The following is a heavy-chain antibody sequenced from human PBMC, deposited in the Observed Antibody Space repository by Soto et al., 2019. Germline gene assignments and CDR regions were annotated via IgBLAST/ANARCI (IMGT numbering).Heavy chain of an antibody. CDR2: INAGNGHT. D-gene: IGHD3-22*01. CDR3: ARSSGFYYVDY. Sequence: QVQLVQSGAEVKKPGASVKVSCKASGYTFTSYAMHWVRQAPGQRLEWMGWINAGNGHTKYSQKFQGSVIITRDTCASTAHMEPTRLRSEETAVYYCARSSGFYYVDYWGQGTLVTVSS. J-gene: IGHJ4*02. V-gene: IGHV1-3*01. CDR1: GYTFTSYA.